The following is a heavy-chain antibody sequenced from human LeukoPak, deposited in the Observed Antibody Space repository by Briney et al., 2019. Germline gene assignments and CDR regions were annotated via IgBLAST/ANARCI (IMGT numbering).Heavy chain of an antibody. CDR3: ARDPCSSSSCYYGSACDY. Sequence: RASVKVSCKASGYTLNSYGINWVRQAPGQGLEWMGWISVYNGNTNYAQKLQGRVTMTTDTSTSTAYMELRSLKSDDTAVYYCARDPCSSSSCYYGSACDYWGQGTLVTVSS. J-gene: IGHJ4*02. CDR1: GYTLNSYG. D-gene: IGHD2-2*01. CDR2: ISVYNGNT. V-gene: IGHV1-18*01.